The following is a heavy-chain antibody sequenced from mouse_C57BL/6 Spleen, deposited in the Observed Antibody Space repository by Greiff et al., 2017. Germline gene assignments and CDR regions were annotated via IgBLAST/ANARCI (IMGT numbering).Heavy chain of an antibody. D-gene: IGHD2-5*01. CDR1: GYTFTSYW. Sequence: QVQLQQPGAELVMPGASVKLSCKASGYTFTSYWMHWVKQRPGQGLEWIGEIDPSDSYTNYNQKFKGKSTLTVDKSSSTAYMQLSSLTSEDSAVYYCARRYSNSHAMDYWGQGTSVTVSS. CDR3: ARRYSNSHAMDY. CDR2: IDPSDSYT. V-gene: IGHV1-69*01. J-gene: IGHJ4*01.